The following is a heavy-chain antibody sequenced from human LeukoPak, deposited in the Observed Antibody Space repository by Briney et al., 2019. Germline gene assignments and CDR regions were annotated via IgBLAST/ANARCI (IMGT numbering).Heavy chain of an antibody. Sequence: PGGSLRLSCAASGFFFSNYWMNWVRQAQGKGLEWVAYTNLDGSEKYNVDPVKGRFTISRDKNKKAVYLQMNSLRAEDTAVCYCARDTADFQGLDIWGKGTRVTVSS. D-gene: IGHD3-3*01. V-gene: IGHV3-7*01. CDR2: TNLDGSEK. J-gene: IGHJ6*04. CDR1: GFFFSNYW. CDR3: ARDTADFQGLDI.